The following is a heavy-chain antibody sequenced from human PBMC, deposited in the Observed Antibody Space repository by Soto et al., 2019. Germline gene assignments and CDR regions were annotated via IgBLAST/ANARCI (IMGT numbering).Heavy chain of an antibody. V-gene: IGHV3-48*02. CDR2: ISSSSSTI. D-gene: IGHD4-17*01. CDR3: ARDMGYGDYLLRVFMDV. Sequence: EVQLVESGGGLVQPGGSLRLSCAASGFTFSSYSMNWVRQAPGKGLEWVSYISSSSSTIYYADSVKGRFTISRDNAKNSLYLQMNSLRDEDTAVYYCARDMGYGDYLLRVFMDVWGQGTTVTVSS. CDR1: GFTFSSYS. J-gene: IGHJ6*02.